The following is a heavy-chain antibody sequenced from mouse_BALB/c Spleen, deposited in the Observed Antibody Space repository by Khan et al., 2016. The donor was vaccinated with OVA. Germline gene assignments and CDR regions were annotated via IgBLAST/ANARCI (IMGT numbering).Heavy chain of an antibody. CDR2: LDPPNDDS. CDR3: ATRYGNPFAF. CDR1: GFNIKDTY. J-gene: IGHJ3*01. V-gene: IGHV14-3*02. D-gene: IGHD2-1*01. Sequence: VQLQQSGAELVKPGASVKLSCSASGFNIKDTYIHWMKQRPEQGLEWIGRLDPPNDDSKYGPKFQAKATLTADTSSNTAYLQLSSLTSEDTAVYYCATRYGNPFAFWGQGTLVSVSA.